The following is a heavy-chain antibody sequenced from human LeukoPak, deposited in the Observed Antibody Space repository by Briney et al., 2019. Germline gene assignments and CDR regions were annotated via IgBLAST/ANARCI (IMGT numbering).Heavy chain of an antibody. V-gene: IGHV4-59*08. J-gene: IGHJ5*02. CDR2: IYFSGST. CDR3: ARHFRDYVWGGYRSNWFDP. D-gene: IGHD3-16*02. Sequence: SETLSLTCSVSNGSISNYYWSWIRQPPGKGLEWIGYIYFSGSTHYSPSLKSRVTMSVDTSKNQFSLKLASVTAADTAVYYCARHFRDYVWGGYRSNWFDPWGQGTLVTVSS. CDR1: NGSISNYY.